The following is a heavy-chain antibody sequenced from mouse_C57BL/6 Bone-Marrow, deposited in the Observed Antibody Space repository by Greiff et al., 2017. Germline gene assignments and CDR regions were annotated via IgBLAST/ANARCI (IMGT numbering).Heavy chain of an antibody. Sequence: QVQLQQPGAELMKPGASVKLSCKASGYTFTGYWIEWVKQRPGHGLEWIGEIFPGSGSTNYNEKFKGKATFTVDKSSNTAYMPISSLTTADSAIYYGARSMLLPSWFAYWGQGTLVTVSA. J-gene: IGHJ3*01. CDR3: ARSMLLPSWFAY. CDR2: IFPGSGST. CDR1: GYTFTGYW. D-gene: IGHD2-3*01. V-gene: IGHV1-9*01.